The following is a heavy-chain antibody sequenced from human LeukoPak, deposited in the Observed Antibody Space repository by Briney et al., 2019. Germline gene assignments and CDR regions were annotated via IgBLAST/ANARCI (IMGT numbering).Heavy chain of an antibody. D-gene: IGHD5-18*01. V-gene: IGHV3-30*04. CDR2: ISYDGSNK. CDR1: GFTFSSYA. Sequence: PGGSLRLSCAASGFTFSSYAMHWVRQAPGKGLEWVAVISYDGSNKYYADSVKGRFTISRDNSKNTLYLQMNSLRAEDTAVYYCARDGIQLWTYFYYYYMDVWGKGTTVTVSS. CDR3: ARDGIQLWTYFYYYYMDV. J-gene: IGHJ6*03.